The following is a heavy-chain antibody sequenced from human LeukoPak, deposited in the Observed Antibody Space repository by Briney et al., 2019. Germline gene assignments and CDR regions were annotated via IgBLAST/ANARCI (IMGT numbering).Heavy chain of an antibody. V-gene: IGHV3-9*01. CDR3: ARGDSSSPTPAGDAFDI. J-gene: IGHJ3*02. D-gene: IGHD6-13*01. CDR2: ISWNSGSI. Sequence: PGGSLRLSCAASGFTFDDYAMHWVRQAPGKGLEWVSGISWNSGSIGYADSVKGRFTISRDNAKNSLYLQMNSLRAEDTAVYYCARGDSSSPTPAGDAFDIWGQGTMVTVSS. CDR1: GFTFDDYA.